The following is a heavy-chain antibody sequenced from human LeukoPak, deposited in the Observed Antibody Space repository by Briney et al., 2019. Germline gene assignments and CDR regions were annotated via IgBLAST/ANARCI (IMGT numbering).Heavy chain of an antibody. CDR2: ISSSSSYI. CDR3: VREKYGDYVHAFDI. CDR1: GFTFSSYS. D-gene: IGHD4-17*01. J-gene: IGHJ3*02. Sequence: GGSLRLSCAASGFTFSSYSMNWVRQAPGKGLEWVSSISSSSSYIYYADSVKGRFTISRDNAKNSLYLQMNSLRAEDTAVYYCVREKYGDYVHAFDIWGQGTMVTVSS. V-gene: IGHV3-21*01.